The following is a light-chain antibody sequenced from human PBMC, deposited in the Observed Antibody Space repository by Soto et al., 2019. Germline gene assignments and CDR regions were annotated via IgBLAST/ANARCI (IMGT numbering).Light chain of an antibody. V-gene: IGLV2-14*03. CDR2: DVS. CDR1: NSDVGGYDY. CDR3: SSFTGSTTWV. J-gene: IGLJ3*02. Sequence: QSALTQPASVSGSPGQSITISCTGTNSDVGGYDYVSWYQQHPGKAPKLLIYDVSKRPSGLSNRFCGSKSGNTASLTISGLLTEDESDYYCSSFTGSTTWVFGGGTKLTFL.